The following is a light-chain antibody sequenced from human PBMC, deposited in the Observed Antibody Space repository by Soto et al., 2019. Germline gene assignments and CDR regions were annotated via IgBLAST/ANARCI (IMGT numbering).Light chain of an antibody. V-gene: IGKV3-11*01. CDR3: QQRSNWPPLT. CDR1: QSVNSY. CDR2: DAS. J-gene: IGKJ4*01. Sequence: EIVLTQSPATLSLSPGERATLSCRASQSVNSYLAWYQQKPGQAPRLLIYDASNRATGIPARFSRSGSGTDFTLTISSLEPEDFAVYYCQQRSNWPPLTFGGGTKVEIK.